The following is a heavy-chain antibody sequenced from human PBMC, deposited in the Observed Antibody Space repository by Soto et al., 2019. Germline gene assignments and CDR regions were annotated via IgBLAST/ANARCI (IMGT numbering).Heavy chain of an antibody. V-gene: IGHV3-48*02. CDR2: ISTTSSSI. CDR3: ARRGVAFDY. D-gene: IGHD3-10*01. Sequence: GGSLRLSCAAPGFTFSSYSMNWVRQAPGKGLEWISYISTTSSSIYYAGSVKGRFTISRDNAKNSLFLQMNSLRDEDTAVYYCARRGVAFDYWGQGALVTVSS. J-gene: IGHJ4*02. CDR1: GFTFSSYS.